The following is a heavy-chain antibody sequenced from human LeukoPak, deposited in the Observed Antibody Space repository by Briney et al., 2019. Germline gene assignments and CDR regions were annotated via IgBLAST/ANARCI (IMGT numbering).Heavy chain of an antibody. CDR1: GFTFNRHA. CDR3: AKARSGDSLSDALDV. Sequence: GGSLRLSCAASGFTFNRHAINWVRQAPGKGLEWGSGITSGGTTFYPDSVEGRFTISRDNSKNTLFLQMDSLSAEDTAIYYCAKARSGDSLSDALDVWGQGTMVTVS. V-gene: IGHV3-23*01. CDR2: ITSGGTT. D-gene: IGHD4-17*01. J-gene: IGHJ3*01.